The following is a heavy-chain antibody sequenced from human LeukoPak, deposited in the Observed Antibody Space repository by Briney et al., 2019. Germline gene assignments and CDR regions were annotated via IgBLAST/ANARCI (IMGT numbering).Heavy chain of an antibody. V-gene: IGHV1-8*01. CDR3: ATTTTISYYYYMDV. Sequence: AASVKVSCKASGYTFTSYDINWVRQATGQGLEWMGWMNPNSGNTGYAQKFQGRVTMTRNTSISTAYMELSSLRSEDTAVYYCATTTTISYYYYMDVWGKGTTVTISS. CDR2: MNPNSGNT. D-gene: IGHD4-17*01. CDR1: GYTFTSYD. J-gene: IGHJ6*03.